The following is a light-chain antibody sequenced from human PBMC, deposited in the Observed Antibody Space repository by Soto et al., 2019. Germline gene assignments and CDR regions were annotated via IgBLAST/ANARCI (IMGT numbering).Light chain of an antibody. J-gene: IGLJ3*02. V-gene: IGLV1-40*01. Sequence: QSVLTQPPSVSGAPGQRVTISCTGSSSNIGAGYVHWYQQLPGTAPKLLIYGNSNRPSGVPDRFPGSKSGTSASLAITGLQAEDEADYYCQSYDSSLSGSVFGGGTQLTVL. CDR2: GNS. CDR3: QSYDSSLSGSV. CDR1: SSNIGAGYV.